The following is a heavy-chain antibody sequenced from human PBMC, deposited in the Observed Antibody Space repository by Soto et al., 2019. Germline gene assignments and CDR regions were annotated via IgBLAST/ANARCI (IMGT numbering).Heavy chain of an antibody. V-gene: IGHV4-31*03. Sequence: TLSLACTIKRPSASSGHSTSRSIGGHPGKGLEWLGYIYYSGSTSYNPSLKSRVTISGDTSKNQFSLKLSSVTAADTAVYYCARELLEVDDAFDSWGQGKMVTVSS. D-gene: IGHD3-10*01. CDR1: RPSASSGHST. CDR2: IYYSGST. CDR3: ARELLEVDDAFDS. J-gene: IGHJ3*02.